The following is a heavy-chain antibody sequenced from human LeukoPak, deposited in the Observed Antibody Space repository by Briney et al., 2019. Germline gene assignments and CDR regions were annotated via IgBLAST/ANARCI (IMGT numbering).Heavy chain of an antibody. D-gene: IGHD6-6*01. CDR1: GFTFTNYW. CDR2: IKQDGGQK. V-gene: IGHV3-7*05. J-gene: IGHJ4*02. Sequence: GGSLRLSCAASGFTFTNYWMSWVRQAPGEGLQWVANIKQDGGQKYYLDSVKGRFTISRDNAKSLVYLQMNSLRLEDTAVYFCARIGYSSSSLDYWGQGTLVTVSS. CDR3: ARIGYSSSSLDY.